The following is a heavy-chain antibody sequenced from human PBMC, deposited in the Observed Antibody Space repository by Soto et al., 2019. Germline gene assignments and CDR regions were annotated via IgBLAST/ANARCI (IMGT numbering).Heavy chain of an antibody. J-gene: IGHJ5*02. D-gene: IGHD3-3*01. CDR2: INPNSGDT. CDR3: ARGRFLEWLLSGWFDT. V-gene: IGHV1-2*02. CDR1: GYGFAAYY. Sequence: ASVKVSCKASGYGFAAYYMHGVRQAPGQGLEWMGWINPNSGDTNYAQKFQGRVTMTRDTSISTAYMELSRLRSDDTAVYYCARGRFLEWLLSGWFDTWGQGTLVTVSS.